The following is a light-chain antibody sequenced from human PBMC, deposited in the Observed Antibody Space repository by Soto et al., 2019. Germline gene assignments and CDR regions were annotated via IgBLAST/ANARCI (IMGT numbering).Light chain of an antibody. J-gene: IGLJ2*01. Sequence: SALTQPASVSGSPGQSITISCTGTSSDVGGYNYVSWYQQHPGKAPKVMIYEVSNRPSGVSSRFSGSKSGNTASLTISGLQAEDEADYYCVSYTTSSTLVFGGGTKLTVL. CDR3: VSYTTSSTLV. V-gene: IGLV2-14*01. CDR2: EVS. CDR1: SSDVGGYNY.